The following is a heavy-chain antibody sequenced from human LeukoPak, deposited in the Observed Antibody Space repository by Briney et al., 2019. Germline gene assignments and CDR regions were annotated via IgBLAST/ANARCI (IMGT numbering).Heavy chain of an antibody. CDR1: GGPISGSRYY. CDR2: VNDGGSA. Sequence: SQTLSLTCSVSGGPISGSRYYWGWIRQPPAKGLEWVATVNDGGSALYNPSLRSRTTISVDTSKNQFSLRLTSVTAADTAVYYCAREPDAWGQGTLVTVSS. J-gene: IGHJ5*02. V-gene: IGHV4-39*07. CDR3: AREPDA.